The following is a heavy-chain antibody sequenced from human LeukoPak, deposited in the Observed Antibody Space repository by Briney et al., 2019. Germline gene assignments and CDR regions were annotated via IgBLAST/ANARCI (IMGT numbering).Heavy chain of an antibody. CDR1: GGSISSGSYY. CDR2: IYTGGST. J-gene: IGHJ4*02. Sequence: SQTLSLTCTVSGGSISSGSYYWSWIRQPAGKGLEWIGRIYTGGSTNYNPSLKSRVTISVDTSKNQFSLKLSSVTAADTAVYYCAREVVTMVRGVIVDYWGQGTLVTVSS. D-gene: IGHD3-10*01. V-gene: IGHV4-61*02. CDR3: AREVVTMVRGVIVDY.